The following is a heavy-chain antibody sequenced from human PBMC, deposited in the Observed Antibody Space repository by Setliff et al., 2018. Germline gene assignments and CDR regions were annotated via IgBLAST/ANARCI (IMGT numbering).Heavy chain of an antibody. CDR3: VTDPPFSGWSFDS. D-gene: IGHD6-19*01. CDR2: IWSDGNTT. V-gene: IGHV3-33*01. J-gene: IGHJ4*02. Sequence: PGESLKISCATSGFTFSTHAMHWARQAPGKGLDWVAMIWSDGNTTYYADSVKGRFTVSRDNSKNTLYLQMNSLRVEDTAVYYCVTDPPFSGWSFDSWGQGTLVTVS. CDR1: GFTFSTHA.